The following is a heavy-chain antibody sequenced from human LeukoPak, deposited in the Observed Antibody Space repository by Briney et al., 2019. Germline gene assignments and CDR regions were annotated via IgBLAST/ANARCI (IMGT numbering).Heavy chain of an antibody. D-gene: IGHD3-3*01. CDR3: ARSIFSGSYAFDF. Sequence: SETLSLTCSVSGGSVSNTNYYWGWIRQPPGKGLEWLGSVDYSGYTYQSPSHNSRVTISVDRSKNQFSLKMTSVTAADTAVYYCARSIFSGSYAFDFWGHGTLVTVSS. J-gene: IGHJ4*01. CDR2: VDYSGYT. V-gene: IGHV4-39*07. CDR1: GGSVSNTNYY.